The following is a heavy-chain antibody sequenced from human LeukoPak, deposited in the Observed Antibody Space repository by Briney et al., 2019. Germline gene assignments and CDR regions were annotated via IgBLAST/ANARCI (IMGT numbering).Heavy chain of an antibody. V-gene: IGHV3-21*01. D-gene: IGHD6-13*01. CDR1: GFTFSSYS. CDR2: ISSSSSYI. Sequence: GGSLRLSCAASGFTFSSYSLNWVRQAPGKGLEWVSSISSSSSYIYYANSVKGRFTISRDNAKNSLYLQMNSLRAEDTAVYYCARDRLGVLAPIAAALDYWGQGTLVTVSS. J-gene: IGHJ4*02. CDR3: ARDRLGVLAPIAAALDY.